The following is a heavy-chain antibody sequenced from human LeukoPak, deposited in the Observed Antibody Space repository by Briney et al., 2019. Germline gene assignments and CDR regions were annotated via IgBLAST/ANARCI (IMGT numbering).Heavy chain of an antibody. CDR3: AREMGGYPFDY. J-gene: IGHJ4*02. D-gene: IGHD5-12*01. CDR2: ISSSSSYI. V-gene: IGHV3-21*01. Sequence: GGSLRLSCAASGFTVSSDSMNWVRQAPGKGLEWVSSISSSSSYIYYADSVKGRFTISRDNAKNSLYLQMNSLRAEDTAVYYCAREMGGYPFDYWGQGTLVTVSS. CDR1: GFTVSSDS.